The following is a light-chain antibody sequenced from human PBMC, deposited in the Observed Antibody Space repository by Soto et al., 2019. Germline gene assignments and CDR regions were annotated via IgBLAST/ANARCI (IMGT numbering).Light chain of an antibody. Sequence: QSALTQPASVSGSPGQSITISCTGTSSDIGAYNYVSWYQQHPGKAPKLMIYDVSNRLSGVSNHFSGSKSGNTASLTISGLRAEDEADYYCSSYTTSDTLLFGGGTKLTVL. J-gene: IGLJ2*01. CDR3: SSYTTSDTLL. CDR2: DVS. CDR1: SSDIGAYNY. V-gene: IGLV2-14*01.